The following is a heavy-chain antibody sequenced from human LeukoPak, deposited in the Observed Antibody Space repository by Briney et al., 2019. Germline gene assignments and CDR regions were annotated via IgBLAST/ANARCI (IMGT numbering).Heavy chain of an antibody. D-gene: IGHD6-19*01. CDR1: GFTFSSYA. CDR2: ISGSGGST. J-gene: IGHJ4*02. CDR3: AKLLTSGWRPIDY. Sequence: GGSLRLSCAASGFTFSSYAMSWVRQAPGKGLEWVSTISGSGGSTYYADSVKGRFTISRDNSKNTLYVQMNSLRADDTAVYYCAKLLTSGWRPIDYWGQGTLVTVSS. V-gene: IGHV3-23*01.